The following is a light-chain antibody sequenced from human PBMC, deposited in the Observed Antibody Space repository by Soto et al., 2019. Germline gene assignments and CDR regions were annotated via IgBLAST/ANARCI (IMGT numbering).Light chain of an antibody. J-gene: IGLJ1*01. Sequence: QSALTQPASVSGSPGQSIPIPCTGTRSDIGSYNLVSWYQQHPGKAPKLMIYEVSKWPSGVSNRFSGSKSGNTASLTISGLQAEDEADYYCCSYAGSSTFYVFGTGTKVTVL. V-gene: IGLV2-23*02. CDR3: CSYAGSSTFYV. CDR1: RSDIGSYNL. CDR2: EVS.